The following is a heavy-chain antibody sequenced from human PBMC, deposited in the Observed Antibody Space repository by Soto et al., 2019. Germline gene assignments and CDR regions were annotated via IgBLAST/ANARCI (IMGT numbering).Heavy chain of an antibody. CDR1: GFTFSSYS. J-gene: IGHJ5*02. D-gene: IGHD6-19*01. CDR2: ISSSSSTI. Sequence: EVQLVESGGGLVQPGGSLRLSCAASGFTFSSYSMNWVRQAPGKGLEWVSNISSSSSTIYYADSVKSRSTISRDNAKNALYMQTNSLRAEDTAVYSCARDGGQWLNWFDPWGQGTLVSVSS. CDR3: ARDGGQWLNWFDP. V-gene: IGHV3-48*01.